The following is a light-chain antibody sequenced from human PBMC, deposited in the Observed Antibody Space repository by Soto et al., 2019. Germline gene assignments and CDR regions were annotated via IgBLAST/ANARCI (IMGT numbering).Light chain of an antibody. CDR3: QQYHIYSGT. J-gene: IGKJ1*01. CDR2: KAS. CDR1: QTIYSW. Sequence: DIQMTQSPSTLSASVGDRVTITCRASQTIYSWLAWYQQRRGKPPNVXIYKASTLESGVPSRVSGRGAWTEFTLTINSLQPADFETYDCQQYHIYSGTFGQGTKVDIK. V-gene: IGKV1-5*03.